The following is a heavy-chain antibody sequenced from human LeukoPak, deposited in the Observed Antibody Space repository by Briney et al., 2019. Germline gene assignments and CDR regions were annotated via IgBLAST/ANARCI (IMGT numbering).Heavy chain of an antibody. CDR2: IYYSGST. D-gene: IGHD3-22*01. J-gene: IGHJ4*02. CDR3: ARDYGGYYDSSGPLGI. CDR1: GGSISSYY. V-gene: IGHV4-59*01. Sequence: PSETLSLTCTVSGGSISSYYWSWIRQPPGKGLEWIGYIYYSGSTNYNLSLRSRVTISVDTSKNQFSLKLNSVTAADTAVYYCARDYGGYYDSSGPLGIWGQGTLVTVSS.